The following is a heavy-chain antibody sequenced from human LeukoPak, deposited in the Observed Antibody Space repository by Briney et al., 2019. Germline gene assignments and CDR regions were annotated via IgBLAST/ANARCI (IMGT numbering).Heavy chain of an antibody. J-gene: IGHJ4*02. CDR2: IYYTGST. CDR1: GGSISSHS. D-gene: IGHD5-24*01. CDR3: ARGDGYIYY. Sequence: SETLSLTCTVSGGSISSHSWSWIRQPPGKGLEWIGYIYYTGSTNYNPSLNSRVTISVDTSKSQISLQLRSVTAADTAVYYCARGDGYIYYWGQGTLVTVSS. V-gene: IGHV4-59*11.